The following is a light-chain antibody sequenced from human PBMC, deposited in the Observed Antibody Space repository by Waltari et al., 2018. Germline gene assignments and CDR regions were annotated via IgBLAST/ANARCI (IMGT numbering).Light chain of an antibody. CDR2: PAS. Sequence: DIQMTQFPSTLAASVGDRVTIPCRASQSISRWLDWYQQKAGKAPKLLIYPASSLQGGVPSRFSGSGSGTEFTLTISSLKPDDFATYYCQHYNSNPYTFGQGTMLEI. V-gene: IGKV1-5*03. J-gene: IGKJ2*01. CDR1: QSISRW. CDR3: QHYNSNPYT.